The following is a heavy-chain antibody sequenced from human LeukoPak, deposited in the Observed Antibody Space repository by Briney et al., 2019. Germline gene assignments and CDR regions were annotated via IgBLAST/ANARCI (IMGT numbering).Heavy chain of an antibody. D-gene: IGHD3-22*01. V-gene: IGHV4-39*01. Sequence: SETLSPTCTVSGGSISSSSYYWGWIRQPPGKGLEWIGSIYYSGSTYYNPSLKSRVTISVDTSKNQFSLKLSSVTAADTAVYYCARLGYAHYYDSSGYGAFDIWGQGTMVTVSS. CDR1: GGSISSSSYY. CDR2: IYYSGST. J-gene: IGHJ3*02. CDR3: ARLGYAHYYDSSGYGAFDI.